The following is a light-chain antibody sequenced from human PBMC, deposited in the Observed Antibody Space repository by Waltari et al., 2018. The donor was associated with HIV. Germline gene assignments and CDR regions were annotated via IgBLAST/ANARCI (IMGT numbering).Light chain of an antibody. CDR1: SSDVGTYDL. CDR2: DVI. J-gene: IGLJ2*01. Sequence: QSALTQSPSASGSPGQAVTISCSGTSSDVGTYDLVSWSQPHPGKAPNLIIYDVITRPSGFPHRFSGSKSGNSASLTVSGLQAEDDANYYCSSYAGSKNRVVFGGGTFLTVL. CDR3: SSYAGSKNRVV. V-gene: IGLV2-8*01.